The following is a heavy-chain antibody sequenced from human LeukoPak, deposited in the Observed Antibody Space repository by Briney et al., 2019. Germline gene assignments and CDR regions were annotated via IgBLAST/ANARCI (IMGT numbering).Heavy chain of an antibody. J-gene: IGHJ4*02. CDR2: INHSGST. CDR3: ARDPEEQQLAYYFDY. CDR1: GGSFSDYY. V-gene: IGHV4-34*01. D-gene: IGHD6-13*01. Sequence: SETLSLTCAVYGGSFSDYYWSWIRQPPGKGMEWIGEINHSGSTNYNPSLKSRVTISVDTSKNQFSLKLSSVTAADTAVYYCARDPEEQQLAYYFDYWGQGTLVTVSS.